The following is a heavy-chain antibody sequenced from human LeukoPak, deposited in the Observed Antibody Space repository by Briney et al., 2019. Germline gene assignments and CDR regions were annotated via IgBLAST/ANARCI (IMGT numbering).Heavy chain of an antibody. CDR3: VAVMVRGVFY. V-gene: IGHV3-23*01. Sequence: PGGSLRLSCAASGFTFSSYAMSWVRQAPGKGLEWVSAISGSGGSTYYADSVKGRFTISRDNSKNTLFLQMNNLKTEDTGVYYCVAVMVRGVFYWGQGTLVTVSS. J-gene: IGHJ4*02. D-gene: IGHD3-10*01. CDR2: ISGSGGST. CDR1: GFTFSSYA.